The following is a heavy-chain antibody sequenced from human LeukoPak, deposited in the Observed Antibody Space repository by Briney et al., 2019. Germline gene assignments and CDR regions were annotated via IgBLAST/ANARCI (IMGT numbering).Heavy chain of an antibody. CDR1: GDSISSGTYY. V-gene: IGHV4-61*02. Sequence: PSQTLSLTCTVSGDSISSGTYYWSWIRQPVGKGLEWIGRVYSSGNTNYNPSLKSRVTISIDTSKNQFSLKLSSVTAADTAAYYCARGVGSSSSNWFDPWGQGTLVTVSS. CDR2: VYSSGNT. CDR3: ARGVGSSSSNWFDP. J-gene: IGHJ5*02. D-gene: IGHD6-6*01.